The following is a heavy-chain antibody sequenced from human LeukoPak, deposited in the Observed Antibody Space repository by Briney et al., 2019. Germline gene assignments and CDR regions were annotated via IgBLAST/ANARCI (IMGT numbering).Heavy chain of an antibody. CDR3: ASGTYDFWSGYYDY. D-gene: IGHD3-3*01. V-gene: IGHV4-34*01. J-gene: IGHJ4*02. CDR1: GGSFSGYY. Sequence: SETLSLTGAVYGGSFSGYYWSWIRQPPGKGLEWIGEINHSGSTNYNPSLKSRVTLSVDTSKNQFSLKLSSVTAADTAVYYCASGTYDFWSGYYDYWGQGTLVTVSS. CDR2: INHSGST.